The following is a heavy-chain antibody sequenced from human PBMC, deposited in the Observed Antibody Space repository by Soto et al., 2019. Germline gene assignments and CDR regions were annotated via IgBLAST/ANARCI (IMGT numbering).Heavy chain of an antibody. D-gene: IGHD3-10*01. J-gene: IGHJ5*02. CDR2: ISWDGGST. CDR3: GKAIGRQSQCRGVGT. Sequence: EVQLVESGGVVVQPGGSLRLSSAASGFTFEDDYMHWVRQAPGKGLEWVSLISWDGGSTYYRDSVKGRFTISRDNSKNCRYLQMNSLRSEDTAFYYCGKAIGRQSQCRGVGTCAQGTVVTDSS. CDR1: GFTFEDDY. V-gene: IGHV3-43*01.